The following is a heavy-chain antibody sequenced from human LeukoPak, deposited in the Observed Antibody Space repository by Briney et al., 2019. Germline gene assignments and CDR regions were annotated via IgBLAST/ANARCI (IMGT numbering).Heavy chain of an antibody. D-gene: IGHD2-2*01. J-gene: IGHJ6*02. Sequence: GGSLRLSCAASGFTLGSYTMNWVRQAPGKGLEWVSYISSSSSTIQYADSVKGRFTISRDNAKNSLYLQMNSLRAEDTAVYYCARDQGYCSSTSCSYYGMDVWGQGTTVTVSS. V-gene: IGHV3-48*04. CDR2: ISSSSSTI. CDR1: GFTLGSYT. CDR3: ARDQGYCSSTSCSYYGMDV.